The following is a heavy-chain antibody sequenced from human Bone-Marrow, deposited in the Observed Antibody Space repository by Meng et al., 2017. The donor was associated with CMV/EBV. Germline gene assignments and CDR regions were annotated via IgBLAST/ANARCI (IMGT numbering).Heavy chain of an antibody. Sequence: SCKASGDTFTGYYMHWVRQAPGQGLEWMGWINPNSGGTNYAQKFQGWVTMTRDTSISTAYMELSRLRSDDTAVYYCARLYGDYGDDYWGQGTLVTVSS. CDR1: GDTFTGYY. CDR2: INPNSGGT. V-gene: IGHV1-2*04. J-gene: IGHJ4*02. D-gene: IGHD4-17*01. CDR3: ARLYGDYGDDY.